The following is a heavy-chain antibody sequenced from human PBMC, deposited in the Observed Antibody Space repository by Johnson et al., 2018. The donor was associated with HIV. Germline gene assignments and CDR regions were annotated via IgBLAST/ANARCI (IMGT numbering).Heavy chain of an antibody. CDR1: GFTFSSYW. Sequence: VQLVESGGGLVQPGGSLILSCADSGFTFSSYWMHWVRQAPGTGLVWVSRISSAGSSTYYADSVTGRFTITRDKAKNPVFVQMNSLRAEDTVVYYCARSGPNWAFDIWGQVTMVTVSS. V-gene: IGHV3-74*01. J-gene: IGHJ3*02. D-gene: IGHD1-1*01. CDR2: ISSAGSST. CDR3: ARSGPNWAFDI.